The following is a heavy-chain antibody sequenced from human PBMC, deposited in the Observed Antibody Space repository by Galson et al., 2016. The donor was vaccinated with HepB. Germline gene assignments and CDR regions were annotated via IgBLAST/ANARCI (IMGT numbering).Heavy chain of an antibody. CDR3: HYGDYGYAINRYYYHCMDV. V-gene: IGHV3-33*01. D-gene: IGHD4-17*01. J-gene: IGHJ6*01. CDR2: IWYDGTIK. Sequence: SLRLSCAASGFTFASYGMHWVRQAPAKGLEWVAFIWYDGTIKYYADSVKGRFTISRDISKNTLYLQMDSLRAEDTAVYYCHYGDYGYAINRYYYHCMDVWGQGTTATGFS. CDR1: GFTFASYG.